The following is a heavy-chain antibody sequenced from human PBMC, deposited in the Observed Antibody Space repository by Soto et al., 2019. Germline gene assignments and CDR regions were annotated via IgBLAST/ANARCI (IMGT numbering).Heavy chain of an antibody. V-gene: IGHV4-30-4*01. CDR1: GGSISSGDYY. Sequence: SETLSLTCTVSGGSISSGDYYWSWIRQPPGKGLEWIGYIYYSGSTYYNPSLKSRVTISVDTSKNQFSLKLSSVTAADTAVYYCAMFTLFAPFDYWGQGTLVTVS. D-gene: IGHD3-3*01. J-gene: IGHJ4*02. CDR3: AMFTLFAPFDY. CDR2: IYYSGST.